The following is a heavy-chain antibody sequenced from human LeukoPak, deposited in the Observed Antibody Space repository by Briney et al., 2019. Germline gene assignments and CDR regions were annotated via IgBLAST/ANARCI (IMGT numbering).Heavy chain of an antibody. CDR3: ARVRARSLDY. Sequence: PGMSLRLSCAASGFTLSSYEMNWVRQAPGKGLEWVAYIGSSGSTIYYADSVKGRFTISRDNAKNSLYLQMNSLRAEDTAVYYCARVRARSLDYWGQGTLVTVSS. CDR1: GFTLSSYE. CDR2: IGSSGSTI. V-gene: IGHV3-48*03. D-gene: IGHD3-22*01. J-gene: IGHJ4*02.